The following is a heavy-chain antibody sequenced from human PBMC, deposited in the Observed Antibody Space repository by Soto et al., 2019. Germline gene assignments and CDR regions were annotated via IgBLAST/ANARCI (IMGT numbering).Heavy chain of an antibody. CDR2: IHAGNGNT. CDR3: ARAACSSTSCYNYYAYGMDV. Sequence: ASVKVSCKASGYTFTTYSMHWVRQAPGQRLEWMGWIHAGNGNTEHSQKFQGRVTITRDTSASTAYLELGSLRSEDTAVYYCARAACSSTSCYNYYAYGMDVWGQGTTVTVSS. J-gene: IGHJ6*02. V-gene: IGHV1-3*01. CDR1: GYTFTTYS. D-gene: IGHD2-2*01.